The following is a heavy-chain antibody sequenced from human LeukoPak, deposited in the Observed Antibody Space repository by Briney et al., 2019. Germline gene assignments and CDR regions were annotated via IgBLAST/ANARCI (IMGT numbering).Heavy chain of an antibody. V-gene: IGHV1-18*01. J-gene: IGHJ4*02. Sequence: GASVKVSCKASGYTFTTYGFSWVRQAPGQGLEWIGWISGYNGNTNYAQKLQGRVTMTTDTSTNTAYMELRSLRSADTAVYYCATDRRSMVRGVNTLFDYWGQGTLVTVSS. D-gene: IGHD3-10*01. CDR2: ISGYNGNT. CDR1: GYTFTTYG. CDR3: ATDRRSMVRGVNTLFDY.